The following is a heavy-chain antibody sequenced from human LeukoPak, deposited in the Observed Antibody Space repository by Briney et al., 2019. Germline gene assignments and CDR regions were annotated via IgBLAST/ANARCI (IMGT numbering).Heavy chain of an antibody. CDR1: GFTFSSYG. CDR2: ISYDGSNK. J-gene: IGHJ4*02. V-gene: IGHV3-30*18. CDR3: AKDQALFH. Sequence: PGGSLRLSCAASGFTFSSYGMHWVRQAPGKGLEWVAVISYDGSNKYYADSVKGRFTISRDNSKNTLYLQMNSLRAVDTAVYYCAKDQALFHWGQGTLVTVSS.